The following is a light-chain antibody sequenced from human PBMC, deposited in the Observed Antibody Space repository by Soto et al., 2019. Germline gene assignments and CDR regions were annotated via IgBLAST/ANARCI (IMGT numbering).Light chain of an antibody. CDR3: QQYDNWPPIT. CDR2: DAS. CDR1: RSVGSN. Sequence: EIVMTQSPATLSVSPGERVTLSCRASRSVGSNLAWYQQKPGQAPRLLIYDASTRATGIPARFSGSGSGTEFTLTISSPQSEDFAVYYCQQYDNWPPITFGQGTRLEIK. V-gene: IGKV3-15*01. J-gene: IGKJ5*01.